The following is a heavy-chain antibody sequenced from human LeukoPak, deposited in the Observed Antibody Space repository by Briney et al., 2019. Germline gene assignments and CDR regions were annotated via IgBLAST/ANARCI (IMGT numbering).Heavy chain of an antibody. V-gene: IGHV3-33*01. CDR2: IWYDGSNK. D-gene: IGHD3-22*01. J-gene: IGHJ4*02. CDR1: GFTFSSYG. CDR3: ARGLFNYDNSGLNY. Sequence: RPGRSLRLSCAASGFTFSSYGMHWVRQAPGKGLEWVAVIWYDGSNKYYADSVKGRFTISRDNSKNTLYLQMNSLRAEDTAVYYCARGLFNYDNSGLNYWDQGTRVTVSS.